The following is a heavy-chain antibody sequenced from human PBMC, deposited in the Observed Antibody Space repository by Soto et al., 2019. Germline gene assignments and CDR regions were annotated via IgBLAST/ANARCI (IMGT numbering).Heavy chain of an antibody. J-gene: IGHJ4*02. Sequence: GGSLRLSCAASGFTFSSYGMHWVRQAPGKGLEWVAVIWYDGSNKYYADSVKGRFTISRDNSKNTLYLQMNSLRAEDTAVYYCARGRPRVETYYFDYWGQGTLVTVSS. CDR3: ARGRPRVETYYFDY. D-gene: IGHD5-18*01. CDR2: IWYDGSNK. CDR1: GFTFSSYG. V-gene: IGHV3-33*01.